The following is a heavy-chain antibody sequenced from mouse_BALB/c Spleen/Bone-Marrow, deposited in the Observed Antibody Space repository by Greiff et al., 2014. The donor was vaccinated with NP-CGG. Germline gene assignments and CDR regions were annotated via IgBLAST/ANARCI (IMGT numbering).Heavy chain of an antibody. CDR1: GYSFTTYW. CDR3: AREKYGEAMDY. Sequence: QVQLKESGAELARPGASVRLSCKASGYSFTTYWMQWVKQRPGRGLEWIGTIYPGDGDTRYTQKFKGKATLTADKSSSTAYMELSSLASEDSAVYYCAREKYGEAMDYWGQGTSVTVSS. CDR2: IYPGDGDT. J-gene: IGHJ4*01. V-gene: IGHV1-87*01. D-gene: IGHD2-10*02.